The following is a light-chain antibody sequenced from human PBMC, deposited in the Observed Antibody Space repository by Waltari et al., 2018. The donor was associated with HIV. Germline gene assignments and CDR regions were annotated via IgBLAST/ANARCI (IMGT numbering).Light chain of an antibody. J-gene: IGLJ1*01. CDR2: GKN. CDR3: KTRDRSGNLYV. V-gene: IGLV3-19*01. CDR1: NLRTYY. Sequence: SSDVTQDPAVSVALGPTVKITCHGENLRTYYASWYQQKPGQAPVLVSYGKNKRPAEIPDRFSSSASRNTASLTITGAQAEDEADYYCKTRDRSGNLYVFGTGTTVTVL.